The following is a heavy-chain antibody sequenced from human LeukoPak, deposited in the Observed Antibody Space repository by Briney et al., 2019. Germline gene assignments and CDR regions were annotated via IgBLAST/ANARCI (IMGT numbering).Heavy chain of an antibody. Sequence: ASVKVSCKASGYTFTSYGISWVRRAPGQGLEWMGWISAYNGNTNYAQKLQGRVTMTTDTSTSTAYMELRNQRSDDRAVYCCARDPVQKYSGGPGWFDPWGRKTRVTVSS. J-gene: IGHJ5*02. CDR2: ISAYNGNT. V-gene: IGHV1-18*01. CDR3: ARDPVQKYSGGPGWFDP. CDR1: GYTFTSYG. D-gene: IGHD6-19*01.